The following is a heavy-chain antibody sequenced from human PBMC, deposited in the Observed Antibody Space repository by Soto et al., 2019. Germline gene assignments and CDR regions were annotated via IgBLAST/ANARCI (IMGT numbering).Heavy chain of an antibody. Sequence: ASVKVSCKVSGYTLTELSMHWVRQAPGKGLEWMGGFAPEDGETIYAQKFQGRVTMTEDTSTDTAYMELSSLRSEDTAVYYCATHYAPPGAFDIWGQGTMVTVSS. J-gene: IGHJ3*02. CDR3: ATHYAPPGAFDI. V-gene: IGHV1-24*01. CDR1: GYTLTELS. CDR2: FAPEDGET. D-gene: IGHD2-2*01.